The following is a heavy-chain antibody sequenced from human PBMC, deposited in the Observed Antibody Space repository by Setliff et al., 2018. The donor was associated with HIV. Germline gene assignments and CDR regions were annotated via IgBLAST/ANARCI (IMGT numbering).Heavy chain of an antibody. CDR3: VTAQWTVVLPAPRETHFES. CDR1: GYTFTSYY. J-gene: IGHJ4*02. V-gene: IGHV1-46*01. D-gene: IGHD6-19*01. Sequence: ASVKVSCKASGYTFTSYYMHWVRQAPGQGLEWMGIINPSGGSTNYAQDFQGRVAITADYSTDTAQIELRSLRSDDTAVYYCVTAQWTVVLPAPRETHFESWGQGTLVTVSS. CDR2: INPSGGST.